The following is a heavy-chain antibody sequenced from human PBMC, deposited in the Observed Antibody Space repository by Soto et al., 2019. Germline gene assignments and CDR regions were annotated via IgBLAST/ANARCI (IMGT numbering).Heavy chain of an antibody. CDR3: ARQIYDSDTGPNFQYYFDS. J-gene: IGHJ4*02. D-gene: IGHD3-22*01. CDR1: GYSFAGYW. V-gene: IGHV5-10-1*01. CDR2: IDPSDSQT. Sequence: PGESRKISCKGSGYSFAGYWITWVRQKPGKGLEWIGRIDPSDSQTYYSPSFRGHVTISVTKSITTVFLQWSSLRASDTAMYYCARQIYDSDTGPNFQYYFDSWGQGTPVTVSS.